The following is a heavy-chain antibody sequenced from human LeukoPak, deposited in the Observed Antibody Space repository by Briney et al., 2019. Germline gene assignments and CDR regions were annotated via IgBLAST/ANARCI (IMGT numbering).Heavy chain of an antibody. Sequence: PGGSLRLSCAASGFTFSRSWMNWLRQAPGKGLEWVANINPDGNEKRFVDSVEGRFTMSRDNAKNSLYLQMNRLRVEDTGIYYCAAWADRGYTYWGQGVLVTVSS. CDR3: AAWADRGYTY. V-gene: IGHV3-7*01. CDR1: GFTFSRSW. D-gene: IGHD2-2*02. CDR2: INPDGNEK. J-gene: IGHJ4*02.